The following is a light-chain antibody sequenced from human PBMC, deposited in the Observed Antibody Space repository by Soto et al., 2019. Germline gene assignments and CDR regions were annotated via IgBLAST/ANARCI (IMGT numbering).Light chain of an antibody. V-gene: IGLV2-14*01. Sequence: QSVLTQPASVSGSPGQSITISCTGTSSDIGGYNYVSWYQQHPGKVPKLMIHDVSNRPSGVSNRFSGSKSGNTASLTISGLQAEDEADYYCNSYTSSNTYVFGTGTKVPVL. CDR3: NSYTSSNTYV. J-gene: IGLJ1*01. CDR2: DVS. CDR1: SSDIGGYNY.